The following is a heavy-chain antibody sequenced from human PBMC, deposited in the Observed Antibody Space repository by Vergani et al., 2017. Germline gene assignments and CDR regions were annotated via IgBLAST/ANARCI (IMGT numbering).Heavy chain of an antibody. CDR2: IYSGGST. Sequence: EVQLVETGGGLIQPGGSLRLSCAASGFTVSSNYMSWVRQAPGKGLEWVSVIYSGGSTYYADSVKGRFTISRDNSKNTLYLQMNSLRAEDTAVYYCARDRVAVADEGMDVWGQGTTVTVSS. D-gene: IGHD6-19*01. CDR1: GFTVSSNY. V-gene: IGHV3-53*02. J-gene: IGHJ6*02. CDR3: ARDRVAVADEGMDV.